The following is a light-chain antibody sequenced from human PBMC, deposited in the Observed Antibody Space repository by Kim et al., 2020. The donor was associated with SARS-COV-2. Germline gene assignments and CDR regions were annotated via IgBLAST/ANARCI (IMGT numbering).Light chain of an antibody. CDR3: QQRSNWPRLT. J-gene: IGKJ4*01. CDR2: DAS. CDR1: QSVSSY. V-gene: IGKV3-11*01. Sequence: SPGERATRSCRASQSVSSYLAWYQQKPGQAPRLLIYDASNRATGIPARFSGSGSGTDFTLTISSLEPEDFAVYYCQQRSNWPRLTFGGGTKVEIK.